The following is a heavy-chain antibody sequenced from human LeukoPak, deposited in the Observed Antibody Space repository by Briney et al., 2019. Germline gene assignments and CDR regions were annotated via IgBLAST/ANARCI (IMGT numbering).Heavy chain of an antibody. CDR1: GYTFTSYG. V-gene: IGHV1-18*01. J-gene: IGHJ4*02. CDR2: ISAYNGNT. D-gene: IGHD3-22*01. CDR3: ARVSLGYYDSSGYYSFDY. Sequence: ASVKVSCMASGYTFTSYGISWVRQAPGQGLEWMGWISAYNGNTNYAQKLQGRVTMTTDTSTSTAYMELRSLRSDDTAVYYCARVSLGYYDSSGYYSFDYWGQGTLVTVSS.